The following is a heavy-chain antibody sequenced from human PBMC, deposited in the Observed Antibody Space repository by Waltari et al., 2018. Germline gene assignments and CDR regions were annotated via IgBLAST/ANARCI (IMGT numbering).Heavy chain of an antibody. J-gene: IGHJ4*02. V-gene: IGHV3-7*01. CDR3: ARGYSYGYYFDY. CDR1: GFTFSSYW. D-gene: IGHD5-18*01. CDR2: IKQDVSEK. Sequence: EVQLVESGGGLVQPGGSLRLSCAASGFTFSSYWMSWVRQAPGNGLEWVANIKQDVSEKYYVDSVKVRFTISRDNAKNSLYLQMNSLRAEDTAVYYCARGYSYGYYFDYWGQGTLVIVSS.